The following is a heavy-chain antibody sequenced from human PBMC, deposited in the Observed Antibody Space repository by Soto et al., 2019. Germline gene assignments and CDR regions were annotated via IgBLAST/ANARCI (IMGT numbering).Heavy chain of an antibody. J-gene: IGHJ4*02. D-gene: IGHD6-19*01. CDR2: ISDTGAST. Sequence: GGPLRLSCAASGFTFKESAMNWVRQAPGKGLEWVASISDTGASTWYAESVRGRLSISSDNAKSTFYLQMNSLRGEDTAVYYCSKGRGSGWAWYFDNWGQGTLVTVSS. CDR3: SKGRGSGWAWYFDN. CDR1: GFTFKESA. V-gene: IGHV3-23*01.